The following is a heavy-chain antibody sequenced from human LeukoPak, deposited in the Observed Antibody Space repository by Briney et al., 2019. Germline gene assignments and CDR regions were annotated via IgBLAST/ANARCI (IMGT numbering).Heavy chain of an antibody. CDR3: AKSGGYSYVENFDY. CDR1: GFTFSSYA. D-gene: IGHD5-18*01. J-gene: IGHJ4*02. V-gene: IGHV3-23*01. Sequence: GGSLRLSCAASGFTFSSYAMNWVRQAPGKGLEWVSGTSGSGGSTFYADSVKGRFTMSRDNSKNTLYLQMNSLRAEDTAVYYCAKSGGYSYVENFDYWGQGTLVTVTS. CDR2: TSGSGGST.